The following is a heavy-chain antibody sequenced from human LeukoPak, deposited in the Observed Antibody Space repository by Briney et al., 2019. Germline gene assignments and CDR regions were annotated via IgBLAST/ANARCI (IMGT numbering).Heavy chain of an antibody. CDR2: ISGSGGST. V-gene: IGHV3-23*01. CDR3: AKGRRYGSGGGDYMDV. Sequence: GGSLRLSCAASGFTFSSYAMSWVRQAPGKGLEWVSAISGSGGSTYYADSVKGRFTISRDNAKNTLYLQMNSLRAEDTAVYYWAKGRRYGSGGGDYMDVWGKGTTVTISS. CDR1: GFTFSSYA. J-gene: IGHJ6*03. D-gene: IGHD3-10*01.